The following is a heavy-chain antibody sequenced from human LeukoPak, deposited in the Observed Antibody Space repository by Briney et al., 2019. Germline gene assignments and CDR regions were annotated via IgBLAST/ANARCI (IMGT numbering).Heavy chain of an antibody. CDR3: ARGGVSQLVPYYMDV. CDR1: GYTFTGYY. V-gene: IGHV1-2*02. D-gene: IGHD6-13*01. Sequence: ASVKVSCKASGYTFTGYYMHWVRQAPGQGLEWMGWINPNSGGTNYAQKFQGRVTMTRDTSISTAYMELSRLRSDDTAVYYCARGGVSQLVPYYMDVWGKGTTVTVSS. CDR2: INPNSGGT. J-gene: IGHJ6*03.